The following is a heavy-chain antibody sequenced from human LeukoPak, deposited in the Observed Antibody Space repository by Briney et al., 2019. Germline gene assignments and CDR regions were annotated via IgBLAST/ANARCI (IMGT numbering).Heavy chain of an antibody. CDR3: ASSPAGELSTRFDY. J-gene: IGHJ4*02. CDR2: IYTSGNT. Sequence: PSETLSLTCTVSGGSVSSTTYYWNWIRQPAGKGLEWIGRIYTSGNTNYKPSLKSRVAISVDTSKNQFSLKLSSVTAADTAVYYCASSPAGELSTRFDYWGQGTLVTVSS. V-gene: IGHV4-61*02. CDR1: GGSVSSTTYY. D-gene: IGHD3-10*01.